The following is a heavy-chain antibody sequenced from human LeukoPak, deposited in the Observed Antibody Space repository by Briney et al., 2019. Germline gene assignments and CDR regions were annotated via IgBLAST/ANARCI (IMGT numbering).Heavy chain of an antibody. V-gene: IGHV4-39*01. Sequence: SETLSLTCTISGDSFRSSSNYWGWIRQTPGKGLEWIGNINYSGTTFYSPSLQSRVTISVDTSKNQFSLRLTSVTAADTAVYYCARHSFYYDSSGSHYYFGYWGQGTLVTVSS. D-gene: IGHD3-22*01. CDR3: ARHSFYYDSSGSHYYFGY. J-gene: IGHJ4*02. CDR1: GDSFRSSSNY. CDR2: INYSGTT.